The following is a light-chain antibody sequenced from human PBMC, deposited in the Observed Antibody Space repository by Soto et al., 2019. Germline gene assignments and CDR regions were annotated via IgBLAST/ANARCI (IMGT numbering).Light chain of an antibody. CDR2: VVS. J-gene: IGLJ2*01. V-gene: IGLV2-14*01. CDR3: SSYTSGSTPVV. CDR1: SSDVGGYNY. Sequence: QSALTQPASVSGSPGQSITISCTGTSSDVGGYNYVSWYQQHPGKVPKLMIYVVSNRPSGVSNRFSGSKSGNTASLTISGLQADDEADYYCSSYTSGSTPVVFGGGTKLTVL.